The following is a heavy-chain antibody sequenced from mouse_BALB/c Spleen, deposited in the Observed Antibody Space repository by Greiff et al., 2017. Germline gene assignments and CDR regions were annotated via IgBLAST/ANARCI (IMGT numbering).Heavy chain of an antibody. J-gene: IGHJ2*01. V-gene: IGHV1-82*01. CDR3: ARSNYYGSSFDY. Sequence: QVQLQQSGPELVKPGASVKISCKASGYAFSSSWMNWVKQRPGQGLEWIGRIYPGDGDTNYNGKLKGKATLTADKSSSTAYMQLSSLTSVDSAVYFCARSNYYGSSFDYWGQGTTLTVSS. CDR1: GYAFSSSW. D-gene: IGHD1-1*01. CDR2: IYPGDGDT.